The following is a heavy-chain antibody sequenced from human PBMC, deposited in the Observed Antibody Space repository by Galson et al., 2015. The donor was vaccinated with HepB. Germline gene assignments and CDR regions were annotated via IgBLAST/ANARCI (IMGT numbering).Heavy chain of an antibody. J-gene: IGHJ4*02. CDR1: GYTFTSYG. CDR2: ISAYNGNT. Sequence: SVKVSCKASGYTFTSYGISWVRQAPGQGLEWMGWISAYNGNTNYAQKLQGRVTMTTDTSTSTAYMELRSLRSDDTAVYYCARTVYDVLRFLEWLPPPPYYFDYWGQGTLVTVSS. CDR3: ARTVYDVLRFLEWLPPPPYYFDY. D-gene: IGHD3-3*01. V-gene: IGHV1-18*01.